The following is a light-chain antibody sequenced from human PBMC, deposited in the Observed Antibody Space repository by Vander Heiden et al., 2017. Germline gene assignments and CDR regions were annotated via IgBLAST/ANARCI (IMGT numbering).Light chain of an antibody. J-gene: IGKJ1*01. Sequence: DIVMPQSPLSLPFPPEEPASISCRSRQSLLHSNGYNYLAWYLQKPGQSPQLLIYLGSNRASGVPDRFSGSGSGTDFTVKISRVEAEDVGVYYCMQALQSPRTFGQGTKVEIQ. CDR1: QSLLHSNGYNY. CDR2: LGS. V-gene: IGKV2-28*01. CDR3: MQALQSPRT.